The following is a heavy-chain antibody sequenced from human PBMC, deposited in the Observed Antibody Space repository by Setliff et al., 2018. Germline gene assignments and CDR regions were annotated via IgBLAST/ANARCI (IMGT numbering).Heavy chain of an antibody. V-gene: IGHV4-39*07. D-gene: IGHD3-3*01. CDR1: GGSISSGGYY. J-gene: IGHJ4*02. Sequence: NPLETLSLTCTVSGGSISSGGYYWSWIRQPPGKGLEWIGEINHSGSTNYNPSLKSRVTISVDTSKNQFSLKLSSVTAADTAVYYCAYSSDYDFWSGYPPALDYWGQGTLVTVSS. CDR3: AYSSDYDFWSGYPPALDY. CDR2: INHSGST.